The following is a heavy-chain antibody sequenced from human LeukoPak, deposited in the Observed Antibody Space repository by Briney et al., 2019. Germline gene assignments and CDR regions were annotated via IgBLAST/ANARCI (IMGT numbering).Heavy chain of an antibody. CDR1: GGSISSSNYY. CDR3: AREPRVWGSYRLFDY. Sequence: SETLSLTCTVSGGSISSSNYYWGWIRQPPGKGLEWIGNIYYSGSTYNNPSLKSRVTISVDTSKNQFSLKLSSVTAADTAVYYCAREPRVWGSYRLFDYWGQGTLVTVSS. CDR2: IYYSGST. V-gene: IGHV4-39*07. J-gene: IGHJ4*02. D-gene: IGHD3-16*02.